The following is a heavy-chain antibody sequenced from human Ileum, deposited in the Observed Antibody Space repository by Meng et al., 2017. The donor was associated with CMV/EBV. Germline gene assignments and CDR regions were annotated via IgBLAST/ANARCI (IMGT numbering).Heavy chain of an antibody. CDR3: AKAWNSGTYHFDY. CDR2: ISGSDGFT. J-gene: IGHJ4*02. CDR1: GFTFSNYA. D-gene: IGHD1-26*01. V-gene: IGHV3-23*01. Sequence: GGSLRLSCVASGFTFSNYAMSWVRQAPGKGLEWVSAISGSDGFTYYPDSVKGRFTISSHNSKNTLFLQMNSLIAEDTAVYYCAKAWNSGTYHFDYWGQGTLVTVSS.